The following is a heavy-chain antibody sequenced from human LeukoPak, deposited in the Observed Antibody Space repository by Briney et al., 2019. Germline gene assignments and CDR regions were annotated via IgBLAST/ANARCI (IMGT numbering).Heavy chain of an antibody. CDR3: ARMGIAAVGAYYFDY. CDR1: GFTFSSCA. CDR2: ISRNSYT. D-gene: IGHD6-13*01. Sequence: GGSLRLSCAASGFTFSSCAMSWIRQAPGKGLEWVSYISRNSYTNYADSVKGRFTISRDNAKNSLYLQMASLRAEDTAVYYCARMGIAAVGAYYFDYWGQGTLVAVSS. J-gene: IGHJ4*02. V-gene: IGHV3-11*06.